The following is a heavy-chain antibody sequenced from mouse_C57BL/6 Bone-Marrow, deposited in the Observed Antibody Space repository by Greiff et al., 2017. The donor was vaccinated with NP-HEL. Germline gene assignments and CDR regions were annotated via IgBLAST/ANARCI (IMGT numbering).Heavy chain of an antibody. V-gene: IGHV1-55*01. CDR2: LYPGSGIT. J-gene: IGHJ1*03. CDR1: GYTFTSYW. Sequence: VQLQQPGAELVKPGASVKMSCTASGYTFTSYWLTWVQQRPGQGLEWIGDLYPGSGITTYNEKFKSKATLTVDTSSSTAYMQLSSLTSEDSAVYYCARSSCAWYVDVWGRGNTVTVSS. CDR3: ARSSCAWYVDV. D-gene: IGHD1-1*01.